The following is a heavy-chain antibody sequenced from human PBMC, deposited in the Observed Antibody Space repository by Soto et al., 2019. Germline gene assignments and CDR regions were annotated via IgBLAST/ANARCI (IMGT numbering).Heavy chain of an antibody. Sequence: EGQLVESGGGLVKPGGSLRLSCAASGFTLSNVWMTWVRQAPGKGREWVGRIKSQTHGGTTDYAAPVKGRCTISRDDSRNTLYLQMNFLSTEDTAVYFCTTPAGINMIVLEDTIDFWGHGTLVTVSS. V-gene: IGHV3-15*01. D-gene: IGHD3-22*01. CDR3: TTPAGINMIVLEDTIDF. J-gene: IGHJ4*01. CDR2: IKSQTHGGTT. CDR1: GFTLSNVW.